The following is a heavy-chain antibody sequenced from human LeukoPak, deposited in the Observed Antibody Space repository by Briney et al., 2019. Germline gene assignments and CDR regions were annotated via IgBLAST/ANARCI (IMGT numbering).Heavy chain of an antibody. CDR2: LYYSGNT. CDR3: ARADYYYDSSGYYYVLDY. V-gene: IGHV4-39*07. Sequence: PSETLSLTCTVSGGSISSSRYYGGWIRQPPGKGLEWIGSLYYSGNTYYNPSLKSRVTISVDTSKNQFSLKLSSVTAADTAVYYCARADYYYDSSGYYYVLDYWGQGTLVTVSS. D-gene: IGHD3-22*01. J-gene: IGHJ4*02. CDR1: GGSISSSRYY.